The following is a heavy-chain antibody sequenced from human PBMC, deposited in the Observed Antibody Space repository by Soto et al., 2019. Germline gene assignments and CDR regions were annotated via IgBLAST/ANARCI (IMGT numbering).Heavy chain of an antibody. CDR2: IHSSGST. V-gene: IGHV4-4*07. J-gene: IGHJ5*02. Sequence: SETLSLTCTVSGASMNSYHWSWIRQPAGKGLEWIGHIHSSGSTNYNPSLKSRVTMSVNTSKNQFSLRLMSLTAADTAVYYCARDQGVAAAGITWFDPWGQGSLVTVSS. D-gene: IGHD6-13*01. CDR3: ARDQGVAAAGITWFDP. CDR1: GASMNSYH.